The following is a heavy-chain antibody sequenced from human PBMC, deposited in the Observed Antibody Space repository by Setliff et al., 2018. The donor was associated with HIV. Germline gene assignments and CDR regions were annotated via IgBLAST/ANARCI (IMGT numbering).Heavy chain of an antibody. V-gene: IGHV1-69*06. CDR1: GGTFSTYS. CDR2: ITPIFGKT. J-gene: IGHJ3*02. Sequence: SVKVSCKGFGGTFSTYSLSWVRQAPGQGLEWMGGITPIFGKTNYAQKFQGRVTITADKSTTTAFMDLSGLRSEDTAVYYCAENRSPSIFSAPTNAFDIWGQGTMVTV. CDR3: AENRSPSIFSAPTNAFDI. D-gene: IGHD3-9*01.